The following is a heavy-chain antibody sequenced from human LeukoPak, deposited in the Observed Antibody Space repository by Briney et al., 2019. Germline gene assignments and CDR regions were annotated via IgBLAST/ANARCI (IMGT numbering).Heavy chain of an antibody. CDR2: ISYDGSNK. Sequence: PGGSLRLSCAASGFTFSSYGMHWVRQAPGKGLEWVAVISYDGSNKYYADSVKGRFTISRDNSKNTLYLQMNSLRAEDTAVYYCARGRVYSYGKPELDYWGQGTLVTVSS. CDR1: GFTFSSYG. J-gene: IGHJ4*02. V-gene: IGHV3-30*03. CDR3: ARGRVYSYGKPELDY. D-gene: IGHD5-18*01.